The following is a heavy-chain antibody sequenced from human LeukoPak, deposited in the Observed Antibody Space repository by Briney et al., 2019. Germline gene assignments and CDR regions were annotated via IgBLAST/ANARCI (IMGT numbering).Heavy chain of an antibody. V-gene: IGHV3-30*04. CDR2: VSSDGSDK. D-gene: IGHD6-13*01. Sequence: GGSLRLSCATSGFTFIDYTMRWVRLAPGEGPEWVALVSSDGSDKQYAASVKGRFTISRDDSKNTVYLDMNTLKDEDTAVYYCARAHSASWYAAYWGHGTRVTVSS. CDR1: GFTFIDYT. CDR3: ARAHSASWYAAY. J-gene: IGHJ4*03.